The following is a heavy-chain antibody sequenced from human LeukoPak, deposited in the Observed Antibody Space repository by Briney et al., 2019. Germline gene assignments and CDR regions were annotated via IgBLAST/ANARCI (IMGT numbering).Heavy chain of an antibody. V-gene: IGHV4-39*07. D-gene: IGHD5-24*01. Sequence: SETLSLTCTVSDDSISSNSYYWDWIRQPPGKGLEWIGTIYFSGSTHYNPSLTSRVTISVDTSKNQFSLKLSSVTAADTAVYYCASRYMEDPAQYNWFDPWGQGTLVTVSS. J-gene: IGHJ5*02. CDR2: IYFSGST. CDR1: DDSISSNSYY. CDR3: ASRYMEDPAQYNWFDP.